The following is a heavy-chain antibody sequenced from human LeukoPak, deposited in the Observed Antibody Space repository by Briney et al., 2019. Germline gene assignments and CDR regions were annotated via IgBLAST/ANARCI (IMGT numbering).Heavy chain of an antibody. V-gene: IGHV3-23*01. J-gene: IGHJ6*02. CDR1: GFTFSSYA. CDR3: AKAVWFGEFDYYFFGLDV. CDR2: ISGSGGDT. Sequence: PGGSLRLSCAAFGFTFSSYAMGWVRQAPGKGLEWVSAISGSGGDTYYADSVKGRFTFSRDNSKNTLYLQMNSLIPEDTALYYCAKAVWFGEFDYYFFGLDVWGQGTTVTVSS. D-gene: IGHD3-10*01.